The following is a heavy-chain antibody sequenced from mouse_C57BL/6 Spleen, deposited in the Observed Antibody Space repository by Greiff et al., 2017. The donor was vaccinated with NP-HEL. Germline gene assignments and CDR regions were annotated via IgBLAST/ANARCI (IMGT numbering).Heavy chain of an antibody. J-gene: IGHJ2*01. D-gene: IGHD1-1*01. CDR2: INPNNGGT. V-gene: IGHV1-22*01. Sequence: EVKLQESGPELVKPGASVKMSCKASGYTFTDYNMHWVKQSHGKSLEWIGYINPNNGGTSYNQKFKGKATLTVNKSSSTAYMELRSLTSEDSAVYYCARRVPHYYGSSYVFFDYWGQGTTLTVSS. CDR1: GYTFTDYN. CDR3: ARRVPHYYGSSYVFFDY.